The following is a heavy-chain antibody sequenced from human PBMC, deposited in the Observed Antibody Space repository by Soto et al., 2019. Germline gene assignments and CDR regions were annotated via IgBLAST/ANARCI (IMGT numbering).Heavy chain of an antibody. D-gene: IGHD3-22*01. V-gene: IGHV1-69*02. CDR3: SKVVVIKSPPFDY. J-gene: IGHJ4*02. CDR2: IIPILGIA. Sequence: SVKVSCKAAGGTFISYTISWGRQSPGQGLEWMGRIIPILGIANYAQKFQGRVTITADKSSSTTYMELSSLRSEDTAVYYCSKVVVIKSPPFDYWGQGTLVTVSS. CDR1: GGTFISYT.